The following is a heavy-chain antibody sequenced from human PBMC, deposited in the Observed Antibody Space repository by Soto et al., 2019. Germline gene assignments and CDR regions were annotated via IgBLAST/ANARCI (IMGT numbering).Heavy chain of an antibody. CDR2: IIPIFGTA. J-gene: IGHJ4*02. CDR3: ARVKEYFDWSFSFDY. V-gene: IGHV1-69*01. CDR1: GGTFSSYA. D-gene: IGHD3-9*01. Sequence: QVQLVQSGAEVKKPGSSVKVSCKASGGTFSSYAISWVREAPGQGLEWMGGIIPIFGTANYAQKFQGRVTITADESTSTAYMELSSLRSEDTAVYYCARVKEYFDWSFSFDYWGQGTLVTVSS.